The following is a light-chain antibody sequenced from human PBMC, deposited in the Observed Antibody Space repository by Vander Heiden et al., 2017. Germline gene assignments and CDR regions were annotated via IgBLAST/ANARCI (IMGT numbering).Light chain of an antibody. CDR1: NIGSKS. Sequence: SYVLTQPTSLSVAPGQTARITCEGNNIGSKSVHWYQQKPGQAPVLVVYDDSDRPSGIPERFSGSNSGNTATLTISRVEAGDEGDYYCQVWESYTDQRVFGGGTKLTGL. CDR3: QVWESYTDQRV. V-gene: IGLV3-21*02. J-gene: IGLJ3*02. CDR2: DDS.